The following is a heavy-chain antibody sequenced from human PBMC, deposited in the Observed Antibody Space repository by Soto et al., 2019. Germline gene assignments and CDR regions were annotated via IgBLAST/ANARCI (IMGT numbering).Heavy chain of an antibody. CDR2: IYHSGST. V-gene: IGHV4-4*02. CDR1: GGSISSSNW. J-gene: IGHJ5*02. Sequence: SETLSLTCAVSGGSISSSNWWSWVRQPPGKGLEWIGEIYHSGSTNYNPSLKSRVTISVDKSKNQFSLKLSSVTAADTAVYYCARGPHSSGWYSPVGRLDPWGQGTLVPVSS. D-gene: IGHD6-19*01. CDR3: ARGPHSSGWYSPVGRLDP.